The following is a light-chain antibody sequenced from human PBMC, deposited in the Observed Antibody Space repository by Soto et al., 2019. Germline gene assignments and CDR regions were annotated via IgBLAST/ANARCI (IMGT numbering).Light chain of an antibody. CDR1: QSISSW. J-gene: IGKJ1*01. CDR3: LQYKSYSRT. V-gene: IGKV1-5*03. CDR2: KAS. Sequence: DLQMTQSPSTLSASVGDRVTITCRATQSISSWLAWYQQKPGKAPKLLIYKASSLESGVPSRFSGSGSGTEFTLTISSLQPDDFATYYCLQYKSYSRTFGQGTKVEIK.